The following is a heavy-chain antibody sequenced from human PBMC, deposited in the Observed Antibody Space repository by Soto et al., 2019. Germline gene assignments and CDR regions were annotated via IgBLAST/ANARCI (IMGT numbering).Heavy chain of an antibody. V-gene: IGHV4-34*01. J-gene: IGHJ6*03. CDR2: INHSGST. D-gene: IGHD3-3*01. CDR3: AREIVRITIFGVVIGYYMDV. Sequence: SETLSLTCTVYGGSFSGYYWSWIRQRPGKGMEWIGEINHSGSTNYNQSLKSRVTISVDTSKNQFSLKLSSVTAADTAVYYCAREIVRITIFGVVIGYYMDVWGKGTTVTGSS. CDR1: GGSFSGYY.